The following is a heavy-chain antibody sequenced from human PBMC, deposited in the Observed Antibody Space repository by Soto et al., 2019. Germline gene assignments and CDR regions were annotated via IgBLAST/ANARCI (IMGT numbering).Heavy chain of an antibody. Sequence: VKLSYTASGGPFIGYAIIWVRQTPGHGLEWMGGIIPIFGTANYAQKFQGRVTITADKSTSTAYMELSSLRSEDTAVYYCARSSYYYDRSGYQMAFGAFDIWGQGTMVTVSS. V-gene: IGHV1-69*13. J-gene: IGHJ3*02. CDR1: GGPFIGYA. CDR3: ARSSYYYDRSGYQMAFGAFDI. CDR2: IIPIFGTA. D-gene: IGHD3-22*01.